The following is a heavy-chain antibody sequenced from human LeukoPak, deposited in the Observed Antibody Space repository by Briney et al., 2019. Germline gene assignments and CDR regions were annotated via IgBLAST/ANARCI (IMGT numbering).Heavy chain of an antibody. Sequence: SETLSLTCTVSGGSISSSSYYWGWIRQPPGKGLEWIGSIYYSGSTYYNPSLKSRVTISVDTSKNQFSLKLSSVTAADTAVYYCARHLRSRLGESPNWFDPWGQGTLVTVSS. J-gene: IGHJ5*02. CDR2: IYYSGST. CDR1: GGSISSSSYY. CDR3: ARHLRSRLGESPNWFDP. D-gene: IGHD3-16*01. V-gene: IGHV4-39*01.